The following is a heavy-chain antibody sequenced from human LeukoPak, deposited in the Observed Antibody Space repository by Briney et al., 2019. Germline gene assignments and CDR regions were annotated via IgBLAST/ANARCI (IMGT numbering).Heavy chain of an antibody. CDR1: GGTFSSYA. CDR2: INPNSGGT. Sequence: GSSVKVSCKASGGTFSSYAISWVRQAPGQGLEWMGWINPNSGGTNYAQKFQGRVTMTRDTSISTAYMELSRLRSDDTAVYYCARTRDYDSSGYYAPWGQGTLVTVSS. D-gene: IGHD3-22*01. V-gene: IGHV1-2*02. CDR3: ARTRDYDSSGYYAP. J-gene: IGHJ5*02.